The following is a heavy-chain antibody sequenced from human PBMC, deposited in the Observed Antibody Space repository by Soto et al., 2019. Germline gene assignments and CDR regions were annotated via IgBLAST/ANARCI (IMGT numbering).Heavy chain of an antibody. CDR1: GFRFSDFA. J-gene: IGHJ4*02. D-gene: IGHD5-12*01. V-gene: IGHV3-23*01. CDR2: ITGTASST. CDR3: AKGAEGYVVSSLDS. Sequence: EVQLLESGGGFVQPGGSLRLSCAASGFRFSDFAMTWVRQAPGRGLEWVSAITGTASSTYYADSVKGRFTISRDNSKNTLYLPINSLRAEDTAIYYCAKGAEGYVVSSLDSWGQGTLVTVSS.